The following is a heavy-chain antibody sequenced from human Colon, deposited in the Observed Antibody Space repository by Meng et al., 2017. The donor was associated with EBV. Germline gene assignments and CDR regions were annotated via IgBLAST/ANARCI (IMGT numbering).Heavy chain of an antibody. CDR2: IYYSGST. V-gene: IGHV4-30-4*01. CDR3: ARDRGGLGAFDY. J-gene: IGHJ4*02. CDR1: GGSISSGDYY. D-gene: IGHD5-12*01. Sequence: VRLQGSGPGLVKPSQTLSLTCTGSGGSISSGDYYWSWIRQPPGKGLEWIGYIYYSGSTYYNPSLKSRVTISVDTSKNQFSLKLSSVTAADTAVYYCARDRGGLGAFDYWGQGTLVTVSS.